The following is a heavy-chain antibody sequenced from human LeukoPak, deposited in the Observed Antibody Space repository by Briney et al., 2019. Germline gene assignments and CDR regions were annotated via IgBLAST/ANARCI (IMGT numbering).Heavy chain of an antibody. D-gene: IGHD2-15*01. CDR2: IYTSGST. CDR3: VREPIVVVVAATLRYYYGMDV. CDR1: GGSISSYY. J-gene: IGHJ6*02. V-gene: IGHV4-4*07. Sequence: SETLSLTCTVSGGSISSYYWSWIRQPAGKGLEWIGRIYTSGSTNYNPSLKSRVTMSVDTSKNQFSLKLSSVTAADTAVYYCVREPIVVVVAATLRYYYGMDVWGQGTTVTVSS.